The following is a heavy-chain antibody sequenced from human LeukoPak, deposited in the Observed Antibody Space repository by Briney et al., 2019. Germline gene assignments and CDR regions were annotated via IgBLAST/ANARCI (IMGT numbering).Heavy chain of an antibody. V-gene: IGHV3-64*01. Sequence: GGSLRLSCAASGFTLSSYAMHWVRQAPGKGLEYVSAISSNGGSTYYANSVKGRFTISRDNSKNTLYLQMGSLRAEDMAVYYCARDFYSSSPDYYYYYYYMDVWGKGTTVTVSS. CDR3: ARDFYSSSPDYYYYYYYMDV. J-gene: IGHJ6*03. CDR2: ISSNGGST. CDR1: GFTLSSYA. D-gene: IGHD6-6*01.